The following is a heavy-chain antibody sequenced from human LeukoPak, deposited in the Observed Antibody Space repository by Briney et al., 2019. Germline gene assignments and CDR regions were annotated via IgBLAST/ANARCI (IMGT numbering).Heavy chain of an antibody. CDR3: AKDIAVTGTGARFDY. CDR1: GFTFSSYV. J-gene: IGHJ4*01. V-gene: IGHV3-23*01. Sequence: GGSLRLSCAASGFTFSSYVMSWVRQAPGKGLEWVSAISGSGGSTYYADSVKGRFAISRDNSKNTLYSQMNSLRAEDTAVYYCAKDIAVTGTGARFDYWGQGTLVTVSS. CDR2: ISGSGGST. D-gene: IGHD6-19*01.